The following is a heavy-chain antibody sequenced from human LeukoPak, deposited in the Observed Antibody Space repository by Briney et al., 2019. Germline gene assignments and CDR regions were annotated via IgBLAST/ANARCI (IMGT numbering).Heavy chain of an antibody. CDR3: TAPASGWENFDY. J-gene: IGHJ4*02. V-gene: IGHV3-15*01. D-gene: IGHD6-19*01. Sequence: GGSLRLSCAASGFTFSNAWMSWVRQAPGKGLEWVGRITSKTDGGTTDYAAPVKGRFTISRDDSKNTLYLQMNSLKTEDTAVYYCTAPASGWENFDYWGQGTLVTVSS. CDR2: ITSKTDGGTT. CDR1: GFTFSNAW.